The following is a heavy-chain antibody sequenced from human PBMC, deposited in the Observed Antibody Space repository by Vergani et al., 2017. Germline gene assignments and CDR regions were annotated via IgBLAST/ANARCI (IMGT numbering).Heavy chain of an antibody. D-gene: IGHD1-26*01. CDR1: GFTLNTYG. Sequence: QVQLLQSGGGVVQPGGSLRLSCTLSGFTLNTYGIHWVRQAPGKGLEWVSFIRYDGSSEYYGDSVKGRFTISRDKSQNTVNLQMNSLSTEDTAVYFCANSVSAGNVGVAYFGMDVWGRGTTVTVSS. J-gene: IGHJ6*02. CDR2: IRYDGSSE. V-gene: IGHV3-30*02. CDR3: ANSVSAGNVGVAYFGMDV.